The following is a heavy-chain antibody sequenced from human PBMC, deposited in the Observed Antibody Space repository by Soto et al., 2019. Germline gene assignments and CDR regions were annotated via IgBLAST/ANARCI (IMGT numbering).Heavy chain of an antibody. Sequence: SETLSLTCIVAGESINSSSYYWGWIRQPPGKGFEWIGSIYYSGRTYYNPSFKRRVTISRDTSSNQFSLKLSTVTATDTAVYYCPRSDPPHCRGDSYHDEWGQGTLVTVSS. CDR1: GESINSSSYY. J-gene: IGHJ1*01. D-gene: IGHD2-21*02. CDR2: IYYSGRT. CDR3: PRSDPPHCRGDSYHDE. V-gene: IGHV4-39*01.